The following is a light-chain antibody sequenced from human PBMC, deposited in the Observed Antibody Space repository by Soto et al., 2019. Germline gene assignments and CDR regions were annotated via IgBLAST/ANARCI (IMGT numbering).Light chain of an antibody. Sequence: QSALTQPASESGSLGQSITISCTGTTSDVGGYNYVSWYQQHPGKAPILMIYEVTNRPSGVSNRFSGSKSGNTASLTISGLQVEDEAEYYCGSYTGSITYVFGTGTKLTVL. CDR1: TSDVGGYNY. CDR2: EVT. CDR3: GSYTGSITYV. V-gene: IGLV2-14*01. J-gene: IGLJ1*01.